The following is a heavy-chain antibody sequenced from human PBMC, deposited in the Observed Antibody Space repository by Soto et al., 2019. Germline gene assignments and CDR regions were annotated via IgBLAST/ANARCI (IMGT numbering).Heavy chain of an antibody. Sequence: GGSLRLSCAASGFTFSSYAMSWVRQAPGKGLEWVSAISGSGGSTYYADSEKGRFTISRDNSKNTLYLQMNSLRAEDTAVYYCAKRAQSPMYYDFWSGPNQVDYFDYWGQGTLVTVSS. CDR1: GFTFSSYA. D-gene: IGHD3-3*01. CDR2: ISGSGGST. CDR3: AKRAQSPMYYDFWSGPNQVDYFDY. J-gene: IGHJ4*02. V-gene: IGHV3-23*01.